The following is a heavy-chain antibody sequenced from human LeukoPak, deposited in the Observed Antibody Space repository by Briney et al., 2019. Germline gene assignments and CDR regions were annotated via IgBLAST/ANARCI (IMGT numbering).Heavy chain of an antibody. D-gene: IGHD6-19*01. CDR1: GGSISSYY. J-gene: IGHJ5*02. CDR3: ARDVWHSSGWYVWFDP. CDR2: IYYSGST. V-gene: IGHV4-59*01. Sequence: PSETLSLTCTVSGGSISSYYWSWIRQPPGKGLEWIGYIYYSGSTNYNPSLKSRVTISVDTSKNQFSLKLSSVTAADTVVYYRARDVWHSSGWYVWFDPWGQGTLVTVSS.